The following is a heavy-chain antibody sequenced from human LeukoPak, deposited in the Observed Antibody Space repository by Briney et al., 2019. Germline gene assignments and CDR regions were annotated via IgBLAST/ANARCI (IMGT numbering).Heavy chain of an antibody. J-gene: IGHJ4*02. Sequence: GGSLRLSCAASGFTFSSYAMSWVRQAPGKGLEWVSAIPGSGGSTYYADSVKGRFTIPRDNSKNTLYLQMNSLRAEDTAIYYCAKGTDRTSGSYFWGQGTLVTVSS. CDR3: AKGTDRTSGSYF. CDR1: GFTFSSYA. D-gene: IGHD1-26*01. V-gene: IGHV3-23*01. CDR2: IPGSGGST.